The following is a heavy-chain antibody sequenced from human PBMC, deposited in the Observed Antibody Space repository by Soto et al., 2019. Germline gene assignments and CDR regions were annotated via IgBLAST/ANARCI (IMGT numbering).Heavy chain of an antibody. V-gene: IGHV3-74*01. D-gene: IGHD6-25*01. CDR1: GFTFSSYW. CDR3: ARGGVGNFDR. J-gene: IGHJ4*02. CDR2: IHSDGSST. Sequence: EVQLVESGGGLVQPGGSLRLSCAASGFTFSSYWMHWVRQAPGKGLVWVSRIHSDGSSTTYADSVKGRFTISRDNAKNMVYLHMDSLRAEDTAVYYCARGGVGNFDRWGQGTLVTVSS.